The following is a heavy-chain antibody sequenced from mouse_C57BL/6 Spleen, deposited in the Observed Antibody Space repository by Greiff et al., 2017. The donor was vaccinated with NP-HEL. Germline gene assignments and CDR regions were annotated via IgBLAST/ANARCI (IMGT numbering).Heavy chain of an antibody. CDR2: ISSGSSTI. J-gene: IGHJ2*01. CDR3: AIPRYGSLFDY. Sequence: EVMLVESGGGLVKPGGSLKLSCAASGFTFSDYGMHWVRQAPEKGLEWVAYISSGSSTIYYADTVKGRFTISRDNAKNTLFLQMTSLRSEDTSMXYCAIPRYGSLFDYWGQGTTLTVSS. V-gene: IGHV5-17*01. CDR1: GFTFSDYG. D-gene: IGHD1-1*01.